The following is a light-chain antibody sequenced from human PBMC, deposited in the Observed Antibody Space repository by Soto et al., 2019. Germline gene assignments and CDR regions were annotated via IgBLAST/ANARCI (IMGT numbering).Light chain of an antibody. CDR3: QQHADYPFT. CDR1: QDIRNA. V-gene: IGKV1-17*01. Sequence: DIQMNQSPSSLSASVGDRVTITCRASQDIRNALGWYQQKPGKVPKRLIYSASSLQNGVTSRFRGSGSETVLTQTISSLQPYDCETSLCQQHADYPFTFRQGPRREL. CDR2: SAS. J-gene: IGKJ2*01.